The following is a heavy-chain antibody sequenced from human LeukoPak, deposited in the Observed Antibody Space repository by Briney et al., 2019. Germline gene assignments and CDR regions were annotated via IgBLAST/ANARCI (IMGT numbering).Heavy chain of an antibody. V-gene: IGHV5-51*01. J-gene: IGHJ6*02. CDR1: GFSFTSYW. D-gene: IGHD2-2*01. CDR3: ARRVVVPGALDPDDYYGLDV. CDR2: IHPGDSDT. Sequence: GESLKISCKGSGFSFTSYWIAWVRQLPGKGLEWMGIIHPGDSDTRYSPSFQGQVTISVDKSISTAYLRWSSLKASDTAMYYCARRVVVPGALDPDDYYGLDVWGQGTTVTVSS.